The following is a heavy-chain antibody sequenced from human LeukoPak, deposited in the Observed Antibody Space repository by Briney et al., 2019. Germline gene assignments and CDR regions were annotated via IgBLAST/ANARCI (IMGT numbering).Heavy chain of an antibody. CDR2: ISYDGSNK. V-gene: IGHV3-30*18. CDR3: VKDDGREYYYGSGSYYPLFDY. J-gene: IGHJ4*02. CDR1: GFTFSSYG. Sequence: PGGSLRLSCAASGFTFSSYGMHWVRQAPGKGLEWVAVISYDGSNKYYADSVKGRFTISRDNSKNTLYLQMNSLRAEDTAVYHCVKDDGREYYYGSGSYYPLFDYWGQGTLVTVSS. D-gene: IGHD3-10*01.